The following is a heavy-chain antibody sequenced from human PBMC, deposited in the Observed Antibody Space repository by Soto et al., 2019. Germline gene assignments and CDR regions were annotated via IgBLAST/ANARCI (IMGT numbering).Heavy chain of an antibody. V-gene: IGHV4-30-4*01. Sequence: LSLTCTVSGGSIRSGDYYWSWIRQPPGKGLEWIGNTYYSGSTYYVPSVKSRLTISIDTSRNQFSLKLTSVTAADTAVYYCARLGLLGAIWGQGSMVT. J-gene: IGHJ3*02. CDR2: TYYSGST. D-gene: IGHD2-21*01. CDR1: GGSIRSGDYY. CDR3: ARLGLLGAI.